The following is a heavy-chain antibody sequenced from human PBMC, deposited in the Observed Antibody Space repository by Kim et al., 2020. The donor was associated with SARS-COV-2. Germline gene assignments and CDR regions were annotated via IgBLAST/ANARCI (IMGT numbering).Heavy chain of an antibody. J-gene: IGHJ6*02. CDR3: ARVVDTMVRGDRTNYYGMDV. V-gene: IGHV4-61*01. D-gene: IGHD3-10*01. Sequence: SETLSLTCTVSGGSVSSGSYYWSWIRQPPGKGLEWIGYIYYSGSTNYNPSLKSRVTISVDTSKNQFSLKLSSVTAADTAVYYCARVVDTMVRGDRTNYYGMDVWGQGTTVTVSS. CDR2: IYYSGST. CDR1: GGSVSSGSYY.